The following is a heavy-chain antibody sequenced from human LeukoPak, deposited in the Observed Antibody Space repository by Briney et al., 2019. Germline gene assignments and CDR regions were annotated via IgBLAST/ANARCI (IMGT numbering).Heavy chain of an antibody. CDR3: AKDSGFAYSSSWYRVDAFDI. V-gene: IGHV3-23*01. CDR1: RFTLSSYW. CDR2: ISGSGGRT. D-gene: IGHD6-13*01. J-gene: IGHJ3*02. Sequence: GGSLRLSCAASRFTLSSYWMSWVRQAPGKGLEWVSAISGSGGRTYYADSVKGRFTISRDNSKNTLNLQMNSLRADDTAVYYCAKDSGFAYSSSWYRVDAFDIWGQGTMVTVSS.